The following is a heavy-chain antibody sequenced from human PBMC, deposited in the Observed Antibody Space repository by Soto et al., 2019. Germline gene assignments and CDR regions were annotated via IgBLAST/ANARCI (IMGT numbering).Heavy chain of an antibody. J-gene: IGHJ6*02. CDR3: ERNDSSGYYWHYSCYGMDV. CDR1: GFTFSSSS. V-gene: IGHV3-48*01. Sequence: PGGSLRLSCAASGFTFSSSSMNWVRQAPGKGLQWVSYISSSSSTIYYADSVKWRVTIARDNAKNSLYLQMNSLRAEDTAVYYWERNDSSGYYWHYSCYGMDVWGDGTTFT. CDR2: ISSSSSTI. D-gene: IGHD3-22*01.